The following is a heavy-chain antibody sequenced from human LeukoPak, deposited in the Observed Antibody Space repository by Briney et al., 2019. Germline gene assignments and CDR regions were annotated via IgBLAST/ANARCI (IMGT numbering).Heavy chain of an antibody. D-gene: IGHD5-12*01. Sequence: PSETLSLTCAVYGGSFSGYYWSWIPQPPGKGLEWIGEINHSGSTNYNPSLKSRVTISVDTSKNQFSLKLSSVTAADTAVYYCARGDIVATLFDYWGQGTLVTVSS. CDR1: GGSFSGYY. CDR2: INHSGST. J-gene: IGHJ4*02. V-gene: IGHV4-34*01. CDR3: ARGDIVATLFDY.